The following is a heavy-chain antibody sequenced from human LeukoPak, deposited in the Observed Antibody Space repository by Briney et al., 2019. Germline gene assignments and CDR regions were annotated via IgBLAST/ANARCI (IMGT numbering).Heavy chain of an antibody. J-gene: IGHJ4*02. D-gene: IGHD4-11*01. Sequence: ASLKVSCKASGYTFTGYYMHWVRPAPRQGLEWMGWINPNSGGTNYAQKFQGRVTMTRDTSISTAYMELSRLRSDDTAVYYCARVYSNHFDYWGQGTLVTVSS. CDR3: ARVYSNHFDY. CDR2: INPNSGGT. V-gene: IGHV1-2*02. CDR1: GYTFTGYY.